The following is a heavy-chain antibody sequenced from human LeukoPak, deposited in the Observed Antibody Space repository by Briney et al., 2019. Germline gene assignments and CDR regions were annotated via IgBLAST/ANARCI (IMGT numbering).Heavy chain of an antibody. D-gene: IGHD6-19*01. CDR2: ISGSDGST. J-gene: IGHJ4*02. Sequence: PGGSLGLSCAASGFSFSSYAMSWVRQAPGKGLEWVSGISGSDGSTYYADSVKGRFTISRDNSKNTLYLQMNSLRAEDTAVYYCAKELYLIGDSSGWQYYFDYWGQGTLVTVSS. V-gene: IGHV3-23*01. CDR1: GFSFSSYA. CDR3: AKELYLIGDSSGWQYYFDY.